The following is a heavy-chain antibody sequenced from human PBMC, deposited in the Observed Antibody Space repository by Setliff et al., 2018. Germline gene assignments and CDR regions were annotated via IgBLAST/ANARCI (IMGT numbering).Heavy chain of an antibody. CDR2: VYYSGTT. CDR1: DFSVPTVYY. D-gene: IGHD2-2*01. V-gene: IGHV4-38-2*01. J-gene: IGHJ2*01. Sequence: PSETLSLTCAVSDFSVPTVYYWGWIRQPPGKGLEWIASVYYSGTTYYNPSLESRVTMSVDTSKSHFSLNLYSVTAADTAVYFRARTSTGRYFDLWGRGTLVTVSS. CDR3: ARTSTGRYFDL.